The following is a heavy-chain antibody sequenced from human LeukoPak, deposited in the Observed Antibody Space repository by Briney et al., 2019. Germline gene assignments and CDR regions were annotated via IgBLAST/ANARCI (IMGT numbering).Heavy chain of an antibody. CDR2: IYYSGST. V-gene: IGHV4-39*02. D-gene: IGHD1-20*01. Sequence: SETLSLTCTVSGGSIGSSSYYWGWIRQPPGKGLEWIGSIYYSGSTYYNPSLKSRVTISVDTSKNQFSLKLSSVTAAGTAVYYCAREINWNGYYYYYYMDVWGKGTTVTVSS. CDR3: AREINWNGYYYYYYMDV. CDR1: GGSIGSSSYY. J-gene: IGHJ6*03.